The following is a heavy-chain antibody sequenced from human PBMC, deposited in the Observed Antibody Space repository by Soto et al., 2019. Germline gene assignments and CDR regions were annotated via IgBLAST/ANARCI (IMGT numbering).Heavy chain of an antibody. D-gene: IGHD3-10*02. CDR3: ARAGRSTVRGAFDI. J-gene: IGHJ3*02. CDR2: IGTAGDT. V-gene: IGHV3-13*01. Sequence: GGSLRLSCAASGFTFSSYDMHWVRQATGKGLEWVSAIGTAGDTYYPGSVKGRFTISRENAKNSLYLQMNSLRAGDTAVYYCARAGRSTVRGAFDIWGQGTMVTVSS. CDR1: GFTFSSYD.